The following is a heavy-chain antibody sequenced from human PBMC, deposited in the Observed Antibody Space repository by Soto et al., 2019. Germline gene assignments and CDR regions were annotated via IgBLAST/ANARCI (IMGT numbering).Heavy chain of an antibody. D-gene: IGHD2-2*01. CDR3: ARGAGREDIVVVPAAMGGYYYYYGMDV. J-gene: IGHJ6*02. V-gene: IGHV1-69*06. CDR2: IIPIVGTA. Sequence: ASVKVSCKASGGTFSSYAISWVRQAPGQGLEWMGGIIPIVGTANYAQKFQGRVTITVDKSTSTAYMELSSLRSEDTAVYYCARGAGREDIVVVPAAMGGYYYYYGMDVWGQGTTVTVSS. CDR1: GGTFSSYA.